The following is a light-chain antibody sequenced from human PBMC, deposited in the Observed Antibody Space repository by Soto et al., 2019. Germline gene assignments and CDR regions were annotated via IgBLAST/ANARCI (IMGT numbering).Light chain of an antibody. J-gene: IGLJ2*01. CDR3: RSYDSSLSGVV. CDR1: SSNIGAGYD. CDR2: GNS. V-gene: IGLV1-40*01. Sequence: QSVLTQTPSVSGAPGQRVTISCTGSSSNIGAGYDVHWYQQLPGTAPKLLIYGNSNRPSGVPDRFSGSKSGTSASLAITGLQAEDEADYYCRSYDSSLSGVVFGGGTKLTVL.